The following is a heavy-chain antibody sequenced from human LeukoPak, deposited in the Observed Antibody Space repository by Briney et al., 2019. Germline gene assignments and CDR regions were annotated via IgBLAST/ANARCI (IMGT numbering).Heavy chain of an antibody. D-gene: IGHD6-19*01. CDR2: IVGSSSYT. J-gene: IGHJ3*02. CDR1: GFTFRDYH. Sequence: GGSLRLSCAASGFTFRDYHMSWIRQAPGKGLEGVAYIVGSSSYTNYADSVKGRFTISRDNGENSLYLQMNSLRDVDTAVYYCARTGYSSGWLPIWGQGTMVTVSS. V-gene: IGHV3-11*06. CDR3: ARTGYSSGWLPI.